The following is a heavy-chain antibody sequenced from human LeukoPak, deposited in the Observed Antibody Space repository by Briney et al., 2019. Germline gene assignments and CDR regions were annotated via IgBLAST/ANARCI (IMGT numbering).Heavy chain of an antibody. CDR1: GGSISSSSYY. J-gene: IGHJ4*02. CDR2: IYYSGST. CDR3: ARDELGGNQPLDY. Sequence: SETLSLTCTVSGGSISSSSYYWGWIRQPSGKGLEWIGSIYYSGSTYYNPSLKSRVTISVDTSKNQFSLKLSSVTAADTAVFYCARDELGGNQPLDYWGQGTLVTVSS. D-gene: IGHD4-23*01. V-gene: IGHV4-39*07.